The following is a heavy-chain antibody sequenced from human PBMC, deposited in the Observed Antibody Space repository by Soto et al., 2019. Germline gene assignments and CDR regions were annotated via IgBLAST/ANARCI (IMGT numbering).Heavy chain of an antibody. CDR3: ARGFAQSITIFGVVIPAELGMDV. D-gene: IGHD3-3*01. V-gene: IGHV4-34*01. J-gene: IGHJ6*02. CDR2: INHSGST. Sequence: PSETLSLTCAVYGGSFSGYYWSWIRQPPGKGLEWIGEINHSGSTNYNPSLKSRVTISVDTSKNQFSLKLSSVTAADTAVYYCARGFAQSITIFGVVIPAELGMDVWGQGXTVTVSS. CDR1: GGSFSGYY.